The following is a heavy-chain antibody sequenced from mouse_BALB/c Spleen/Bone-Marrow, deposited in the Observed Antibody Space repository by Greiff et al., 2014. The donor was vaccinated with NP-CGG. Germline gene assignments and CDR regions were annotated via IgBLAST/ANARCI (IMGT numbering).Heavy chain of an antibody. CDR2: ISSGSNII. CDR3: GRGDY. Sequence: EVKLVESGGGLVQPGGSRKLSCAASGFTFSSFAMHWIRQAPEKGLEWVAFISSGSNIIHYADTVKGRFTISRDNPKNTLFLQMTSLRSEDTAVYYGGRGDYWGQGTTLTVSS. V-gene: IGHV5-17*02. J-gene: IGHJ2*01. CDR1: GFTFSSFA.